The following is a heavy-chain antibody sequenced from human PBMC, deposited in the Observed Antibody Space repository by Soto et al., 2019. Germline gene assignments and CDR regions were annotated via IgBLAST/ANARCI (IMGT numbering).Heavy chain of an antibody. CDR2: TYYRSKWYN. D-gene: IGHD2-15*01. Sequence: SQTLSLTCAISGDSVSSNSAAWNWIRQSPSRGLEWLGRTYYRSKWYNDYAVSVKSRITINPDTSKNQFSLQLNSVTPEDTAVYYCARDRYCSGGSCYSLAYFDYWGQGTLVTVSS. V-gene: IGHV6-1*01. CDR1: GDSVSSNSAA. J-gene: IGHJ4*02. CDR3: ARDRYCSGGSCYSLAYFDY.